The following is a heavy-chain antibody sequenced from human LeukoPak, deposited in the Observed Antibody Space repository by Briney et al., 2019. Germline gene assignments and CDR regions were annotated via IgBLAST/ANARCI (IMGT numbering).Heavy chain of an antibody. CDR2: IYYSGST. CDR1: GGSFSSGSYY. D-gene: IGHD5-24*01. CDR3: ARKDGYNAFGY. J-gene: IGHJ4*02. Sequence: SETLSLTCTVSGGSFSSGSYYWSWIRQPPGRGLEWIGYIYYSGSTNYNPSLKSRVTISVDTSKNQFSLKLSSVTAADTAVYYCARKDGYNAFGYWGQGTLVTVSS. V-gene: IGHV4-61*01.